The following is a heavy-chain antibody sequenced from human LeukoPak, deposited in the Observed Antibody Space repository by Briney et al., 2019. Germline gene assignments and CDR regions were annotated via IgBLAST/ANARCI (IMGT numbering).Heavy chain of an antibody. CDR3: ARSQHGSGSYYTNWFDP. J-gene: IGHJ5*02. CDR2: IYPGDSDT. CDR1: GYSFTNYW. D-gene: IGHD3-10*01. V-gene: IGHV5-51*01. Sequence: GESLKISCKGSGYSFTNYWIGWVRQMPGKGLEWMGTIYPGDSDTRYSPSFQGQVTISADKSISTAYLQWSSLKASDSAMYYCARSQHGSGSYYTNWFDPWGQGTLVTVSS.